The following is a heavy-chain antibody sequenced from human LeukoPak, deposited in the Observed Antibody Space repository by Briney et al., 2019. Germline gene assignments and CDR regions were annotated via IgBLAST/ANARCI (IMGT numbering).Heavy chain of an antibody. Sequence: PGGSLRLSCAASGFTFSSYAMSWVRQAPGKGLEWVSAISGSGGSTYYADSVKGRFTISRDNSKNTLYLQMNSLRAKDTAVYYCAKTSVDSSSWYEDAFDIWGQGTMVTVSS. V-gene: IGHV3-23*01. CDR1: GFTFSSYA. J-gene: IGHJ3*02. D-gene: IGHD6-13*01. CDR2: ISGSGGST. CDR3: AKTSVDSSSWYEDAFDI.